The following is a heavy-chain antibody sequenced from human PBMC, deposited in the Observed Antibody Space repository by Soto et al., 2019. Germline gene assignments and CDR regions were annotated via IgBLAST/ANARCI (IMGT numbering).Heavy chain of an antibody. Sequence: QVQLQESGPGLVKSSQTLSLTCTVSGGSISSGDYYWSWIRQPPGKGLEWIGYIYYSGSTYYNPSLKSRVTISVDTSKNQFSLKLSSVTAADTAVYYCARGEGDPTWRSSWYKWFDPWGQGTLVTVSS. J-gene: IGHJ5*02. V-gene: IGHV4-30-4*01. CDR1: GGSISSGDYY. D-gene: IGHD6-13*01. CDR3: ARGEGDPTWRSSWYKWFDP. CDR2: IYYSGST.